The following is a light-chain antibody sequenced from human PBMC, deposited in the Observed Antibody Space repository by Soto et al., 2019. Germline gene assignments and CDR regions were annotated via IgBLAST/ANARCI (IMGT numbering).Light chain of an antibody. V-gene: IGKV1-39*01. CDR2: AAS. CDR3: QPSYSTNT. Sequence: DIQMTQSPSSLSASVGARVTITCRASQSISSYLNWYQQKPGKTPKLLIYAASSLQSGVQTRFSGSGSGTDFTLTISSLQPGDFATYYCQPSYSTNTFGGGTKVEIK. J-gene: IGKJ4*01. CDR1: QSISSY.